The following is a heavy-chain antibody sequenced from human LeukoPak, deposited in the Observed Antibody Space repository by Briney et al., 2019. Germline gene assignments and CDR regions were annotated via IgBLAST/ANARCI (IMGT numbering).Heavy chain of an antibody. V-gene: IGHV3-20*04. CDR1: GFTFDDYG. CDR3: AKAYTTGLEP. CDR2: INWNTDST. J-gene: IGHJ5*02. Sequence: GGSLRLSCAASGFTFDDYGMSWVRQAPGKGLEWVSGINWNTDSTGYADSVKGRFTISRDNSKNTLYLQMNSLRAEDTAVYYCAKAYTTGLEPWGQGTLVTVSS. D-gene: IGHD4-17*01.